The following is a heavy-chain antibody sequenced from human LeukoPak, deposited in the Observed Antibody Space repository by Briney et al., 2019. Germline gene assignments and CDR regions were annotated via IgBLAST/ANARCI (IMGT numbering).Heavy chain of an antibody. CDR1: GASISSYY. CDR2: VYYSGGT. D-gene: IGHD3-10*01. Sequence: SETLSLTCTASGASISSYYWSWIRQPPGKGLEFIGYVYYSGGTNYNPSLKSRVTISADTSKNQFSLKLSSVTAADTAVYYCASGSMVRGVSNWYFDLWGRGTLVTVSS. J-gene: IGHJ2*01. V-gene: IGHV4-59*01. CDR3: ASGSMVRGVSNWYFDL.